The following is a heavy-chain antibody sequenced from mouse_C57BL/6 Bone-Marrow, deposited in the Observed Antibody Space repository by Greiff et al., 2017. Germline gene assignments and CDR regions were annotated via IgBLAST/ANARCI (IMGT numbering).Heavy chain of an antibody. CDR1: GYTFTSYG. CDR2: IYPRSGST. J-gene: IGHJ3*01. CDR3: ARFPIYYYGSAWFAY. Sequence: QVQLQQSGAELARPGASVKLSCKASGYTFTSYGISWVKQRTGQGLEWIGEIYPRSGSTYYNEKFKGKATLTADKSSSTAYMELRSLTSEDSAVYFCARFPIYYYGSAWFAYWGQGTLVTVSA. V-gene: IGHV1-81*01. D-gene: IGHD1-1*01.